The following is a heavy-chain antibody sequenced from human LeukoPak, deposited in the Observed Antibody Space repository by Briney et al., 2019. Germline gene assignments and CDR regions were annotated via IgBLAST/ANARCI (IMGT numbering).Heavy chain of an antibody. J-gene: IGHJ4*02. V-gene: IGHV4-39*01. CDR2: IYYSGST. Sequence: PSETLSLTCTVSGGSISSSSYDWGWIRQPPGKGGEWIGSIYYSGSTYYNSSLKSRGTISVDTSKNQFSLELSTVNAADTAVYSCARRLTYYAYVWGSYRYTGSFDYWGQGTLVTVSS. CDR1: GGSISSSSYD. CDR3: ARRLTYYAYVWGSYRYTGSFDY. D-gene: IGHD3-16*02.